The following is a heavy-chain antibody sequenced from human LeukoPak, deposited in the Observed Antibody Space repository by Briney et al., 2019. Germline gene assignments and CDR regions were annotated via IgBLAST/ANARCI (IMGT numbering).Heavy chain of an antibody. CDR2: INPNSGGT. CDR3: ARDRGYDSSGYQYYFDY. V-gene: IGHV1-2*02. Sequence: ASVKVSCKASRHTFTGYYMHWVRQAPGQGLEWMGWINPNSGGTNYAQKFQGRITITSDTSISTAYMELSMLRSDDTAVYYCARDRGYDSSGYQYYFDYWGQGTLVTVSS. CDR1: RHTFTGYY. J-gene: IGHJ4*02. D-gene: IGHD3-22*01.